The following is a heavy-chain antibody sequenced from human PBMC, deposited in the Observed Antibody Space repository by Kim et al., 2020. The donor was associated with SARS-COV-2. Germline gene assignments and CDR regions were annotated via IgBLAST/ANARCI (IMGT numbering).Heavy chain of an antibody. J-gene: IGHJ4*02. Sequence: YYADSVKGRFTISRDNSKNTLYLQMSSLRAEDTAVYYCVKDQWWVYGDRHWGQGTLVTVSS. CDR3: VKDQWWVYGDRH. V-gene: IGHV3-64D*09. D-gene: IGHD4-17*01.